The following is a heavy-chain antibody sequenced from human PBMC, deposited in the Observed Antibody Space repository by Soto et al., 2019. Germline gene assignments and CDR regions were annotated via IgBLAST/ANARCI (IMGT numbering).Heavy chain of an antibody. Sequence: PGGSLRLSCTASGFTFSSYSMSWVRQAPGKGLEWVSGFRTGGDDSTTYYADSVKGRFTISRDNSKNTLFLQMNSLGADDTAIYYCAKKVNSGPGSQYFDDWGQGTLGTVS. D-gene: IGHD3-10*01. V-gene: IGHV3-23*01. CDR1: GFTFSSYS. CDR2: FRTGGDDSTT. J-gene: IGHJ4*02. CDR3: AKKVNSGPGSQYFDD.